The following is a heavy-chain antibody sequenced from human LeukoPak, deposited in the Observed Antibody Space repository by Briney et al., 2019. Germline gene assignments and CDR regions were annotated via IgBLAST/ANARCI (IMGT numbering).Heavy chain of an antibody. CDR3: AGGRSGTYYDY. J-gene: IGHJ4*02. D-gene: IGHD1-26*01. CDR1: GFTFSSYW. Sequence: GGSLRLSCAASGFTFSSYWMHWVRHAPGKGLVWVSRINSDGSSTSYADSVKGRFTISKDNAKNTLYLQMNSLRADDTAVYYCAGGRSGTYYDYWGQGTLVTVSS. V-gene: IGHV3-74*01. CDR2: INSDGSST.